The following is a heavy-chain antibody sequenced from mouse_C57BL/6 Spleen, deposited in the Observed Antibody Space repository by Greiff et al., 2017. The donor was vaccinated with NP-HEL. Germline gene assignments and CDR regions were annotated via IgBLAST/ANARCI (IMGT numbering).Heavy chain of an antibody. D-gene: IGHD1-1*01. Sequence: QVQLKESGAELVRPGASVTLSCKASGYTFTDYEMHWVKQTPVHGLEWIGAIDPGTGGTAYNQKFKGKAILTADKSSSTAYMELRSLTSEDSAVYYCTRAGNTVVASYYYAMDYWGQGTSVTVSS. J-gene: IGHJ4*01. V-gene: IGHV1-15*01. CDR3: TRAGNTVVASYYYAMDY. CDR1: GYTFTDYE. CDR2: IDPGTGGT.